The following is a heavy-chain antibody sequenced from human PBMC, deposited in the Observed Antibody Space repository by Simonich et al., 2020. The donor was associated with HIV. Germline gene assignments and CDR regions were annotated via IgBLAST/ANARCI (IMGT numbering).Heavy chain of an antibody. CDR3: ARGRFWSGYYTYRHYFDY. CDR2: INADNGNT. D-gene: IGHD3-3*01. J-gene: IGHJ4*02. Sequence: GGINADNGNTKYSQKLQGRVTITRNTSINTAYMELSSLRSEDTAVYYCARGRFWSGYYTYRHYFDYWGQGTLVTVSS. V-gene: IGHV1-8*03.